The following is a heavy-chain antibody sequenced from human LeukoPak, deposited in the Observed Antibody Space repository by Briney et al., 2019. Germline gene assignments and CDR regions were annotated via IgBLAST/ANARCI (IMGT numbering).Heavy chain of an antibody. CDR3: ARDLAVWGQTAAAGT. CDR1: GFTFSSYR. J-gene: IGHJ4*02. CDR2: ISSSSSYI. V-gene: IGHV3-21*01. Sequence: PGGSLRLSCAASGFTFSSYRMNWVRQAPGKGLEWVSSISSSSSYIYYADSVKGRFTISRDNAKNSLYLQMNSLRAEDTAVYYCARDLAVWGQTAAAGTWGQGTLVTVSS. D-gene: IGHD6-13*01.